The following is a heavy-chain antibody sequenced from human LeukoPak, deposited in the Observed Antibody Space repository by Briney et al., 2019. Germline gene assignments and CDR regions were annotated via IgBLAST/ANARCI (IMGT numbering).Heavy chain of an antibody. CDR1: GFTVSSNS. CDR2: IYSDNT. J-gene: IGHJ4*02. Sequence: PGGSLRLSCTVSGFTVSSNSMSWVRQAPGKGLEWVSFIYSDNTHYSDSVKGRFTISRDNSKNTLYLQMNSLRAEDTAVYYCASLRSSSWYDHFDYWGQGTLVTVSS. D-gene: IGHD6-13*01. V-gene: IGHV3-66*03. CDR3: ASLRSSSWYDHFDY.